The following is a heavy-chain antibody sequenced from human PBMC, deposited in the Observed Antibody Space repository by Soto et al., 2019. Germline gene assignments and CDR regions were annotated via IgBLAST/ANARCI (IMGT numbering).Heavy chain of an antibody. CDR2: IYYSGST. J-gene: IGHJ5*02. Sequence: PSETLSLTCTVSGGSISSGDYYWSWIRQPPGKGLEWIGYIYYSGSTYYNPSLKSRVTISVDTSKNQFSLKLSSVTAADTAVYYCAAVSGGCSATSCQFDPWGQGTLVTVSS. D-gene: IGHD2-2*01. CDR1: GGSISSGDYY. V-gene: IGHV4-30-4*01. CDR3: AAVSGGCSATSCQFDP.